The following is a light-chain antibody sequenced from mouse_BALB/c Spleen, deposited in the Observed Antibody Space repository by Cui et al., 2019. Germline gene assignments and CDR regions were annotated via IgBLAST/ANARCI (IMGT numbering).Light chain of an antibody. CDR3: QHSWEIPLT. Sequence: DIVLTQSPASLAVSLGQRATIPCRAGQSVSTASDSYMQWYKQKPGQTPKHVIKYASKVGSGVPGRFSGSGSGTDFTLNIHPVEEEDTATYYCQHSWEIPLTFGAGTKLELK. CDR1: QSVSTASDSY. V-gene: IGKV3-7*02. CDR2: YAS. J-gene: IGKJ5*01.